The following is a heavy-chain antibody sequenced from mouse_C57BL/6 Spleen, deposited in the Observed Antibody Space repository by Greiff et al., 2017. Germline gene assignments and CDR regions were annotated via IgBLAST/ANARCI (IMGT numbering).Heavy chain of an antibody. CDR2: IDPSDSYT. CDR3: ARILTGGYAMDY. V-gene: IGHV1-69*01. J-gene: IGHJ4*01. Sequence: QVQLKQSGAELVMPGASVKLSCKASGYTFTSYWMHWVKQRPGQGLEWIGEIDPSDSYTNYNQKFKGKSTLTVDKSSSTAYMQLSSLTSEDSAVYYCARILTGGYAMDYWGQGTSVTVSS. D-gene: IGHD4-1*01. CDR1: GYTFTSYW.